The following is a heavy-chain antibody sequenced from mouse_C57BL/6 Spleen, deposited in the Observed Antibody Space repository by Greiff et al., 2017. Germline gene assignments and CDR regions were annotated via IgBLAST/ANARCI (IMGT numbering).Heavy chain of an antibody. J-gene: IGHJ1*03. CDR2: IYPGDGDT. CDR3: ARARGDYHGGYFDV. V-gene: IGHV1-80*01. CDR1: GYAFSSYW. Sequence: QVQLQQSGAELVKPGASVKISCKASGYAFSSYWMNWVKQRPGKGLEWIGQIYPGDGDTNYNGKFKGKATLTADKSSSTAYMQLSSLTSEDSAVYFCARARGDYHGGYFDVWGTGTTVTVSS. D-gene: IGHD1-1*01.